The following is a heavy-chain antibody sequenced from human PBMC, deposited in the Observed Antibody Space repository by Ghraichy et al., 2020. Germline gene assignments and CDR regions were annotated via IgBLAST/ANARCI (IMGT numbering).Heavy chain of an antibody. J-gene: IGHJ4*02. V-gene: IGHV3-33*01. D-gene: IGHD2-2*01. CDR3: ARDRYCSSTSCYYYFDY. CDR2: IWYDGSNK. CDR1: GFTFSSYG. Sequence: GGSLRLSCAASGFTFSSYGMHWVRQAPGKGLEWVAVIWYDGSNKHYADSVKGRFTISRDNSKNTLYLQMNSLRAEDTAVYYCARDRYCSSTSCYYYFDYWGQGTLVTVSS.